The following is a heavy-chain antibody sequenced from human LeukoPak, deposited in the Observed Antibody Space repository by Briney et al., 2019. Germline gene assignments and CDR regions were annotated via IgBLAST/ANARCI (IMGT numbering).Heavy chain of an antibody. D-gene: IGHD3-9*01. J-gene: IGHJ4*02. CDR1: GFTFSSYE. CDR3: ATLRVDILTGDFDY. CDR2: ISSSGSTI. Sequence: PGGSLRHSCAASGFTFSSYEMNWVRQAPGKGLEWVSYISSSGSTIYYADSVKGRFTISRDNAKNSLYLQMNSLRAEDTAVYYCATLRVDILTGDFDYWGQGTLVTVSS. V-gene: IGHV3-48*03.